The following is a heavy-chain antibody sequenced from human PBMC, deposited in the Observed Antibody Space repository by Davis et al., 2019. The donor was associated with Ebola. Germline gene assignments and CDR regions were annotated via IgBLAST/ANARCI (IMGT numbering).Heavy chain of an antibody. CDR1: GGSFSGYY. D-gene: IGHD6-19*01. CDR3: ARVVGYSSGWSDY. Sequence: PSETLSLTCAVYGGSFSGYYWSWIRQPPGKGLEWIGEINHSGSTNYNPSLKSRVTISVDTSKNQFSLKLSSVTAADTAVYYCARVVGYSSGWSDYWGQGTLVTVSS. CDR2: INHSGST. V-gene: IGHV4-34*01. J-gene: IGHJ4*02.